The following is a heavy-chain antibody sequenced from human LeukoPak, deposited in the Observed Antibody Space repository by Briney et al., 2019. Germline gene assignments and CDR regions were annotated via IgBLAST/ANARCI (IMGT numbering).Heavy chain of an antibody. CDR3: AKDPSRSGGYSGYDWTLYPDSPDYYFDY. CDR1: GFTFSSYG. V-gene: IGHV3-30*18. Sequence: GGSLRLSCAASGFTFSSYGMHWVRQAPGKGLEWVAVIPYDGSNKYYADSVKGRFTISRDNSKNTLYLQMNSLRAEDTAVYYCAKDPSRSGGYSGYDWTLYPDSPDYYFDYWGQGTLVTVSS. D-gene: IGHD5-12*01. CDR2: IPYDGSNK. J-gene: IGHJ4*02.